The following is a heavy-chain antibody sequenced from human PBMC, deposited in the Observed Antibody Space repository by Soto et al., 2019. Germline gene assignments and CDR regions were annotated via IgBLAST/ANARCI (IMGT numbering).Heavy chain of an antibody. Sequence: EVQLVQSGAEVKKPGESLKISCKGSGYSFTSYWIGWVRQMPGKGLEWMGIIYPGDSDTRYSPSFQGQVTISADKSISTAYLQWSSLKASDTAMYYCARHLFRSYYYYGMDVWGQGTTVTVSS. CDR2: IYPGDSDT. V-gene: IGHV5-51*01. CDR3: ARHLFRSYYYYGMDV. CDR1: GYSFTSYW. J-gene: IGHJ6*02. D-gene: IGHD2-21*01.